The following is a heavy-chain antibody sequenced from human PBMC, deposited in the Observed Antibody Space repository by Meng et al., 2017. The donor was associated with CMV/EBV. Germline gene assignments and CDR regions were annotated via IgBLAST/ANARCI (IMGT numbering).Heavy chain of an antibody. Sequence: GESLKISCAVSGLTVSSNYMSWVRQAPGKGPEWVSVIYSGGTTGYADSVRGRFTISRDKSKNTLYLQMNSLRVGDTAVYYCERSSGWYAFDMWGQGTMVTVSS. V-gene: IGHV3-53*01. J-gene: IGHJ3*02. CDR3: ERSSGWYAFDM. CDR2: IYSGGTT. D-gene: IGHD6-19*01. CDR1: GLTVSSNY.